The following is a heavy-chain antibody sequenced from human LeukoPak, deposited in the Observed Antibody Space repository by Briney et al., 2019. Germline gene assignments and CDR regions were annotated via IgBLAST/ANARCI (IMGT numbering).Heavy chain of an antibody. CDR1: GGSISNGGYY. J-gene: IGHJ4*02. V-gene: IGHV4-31*03. CDR3: ARGGDRRGFDY. CDR2: IYDSGTT. Sequence: SQTLSLTCTVSGGSISNGGYYWSWIRQHPGKGLEWIGYIYDSGTTYYNPALQSRVTISVDTSDNQFSLKLRSLTAADTAVYYCARGGDRRGFDYWGQGTLVTVSS. D-gene: IGHD1-14*01.